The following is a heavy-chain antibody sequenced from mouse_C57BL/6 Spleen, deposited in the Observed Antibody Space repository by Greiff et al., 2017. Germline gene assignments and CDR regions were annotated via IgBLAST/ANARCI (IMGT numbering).Heavy chain of an antibody. CDR1: GFTFSDYG. D-gene: IGHD1-1*01. J-gene: IGHJ1*03. CDR2: ISSGSSTI. Sequence: EVKLMESGGGLVKPGGSLKLSCAASGFTFSDYGMHWVRQAPEKGLEWVAYISSGSSTIYYADTVKGRFTISRDNAKDTLFLQMTSLRSEDTAMYYCAREEEYYGNYWYLDVWGTGTTVTVSA. CDR3: AREEEYYGNYWYLDV. V-gene: IGHV5-17*01.